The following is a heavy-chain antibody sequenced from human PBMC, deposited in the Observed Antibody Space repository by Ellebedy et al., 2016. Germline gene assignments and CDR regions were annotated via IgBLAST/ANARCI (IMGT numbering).Heavy chain of an antibody. J-gene: IGHJ6*02. CDR2: IWYDGSKT. V-gene: IGHV3-33*01. CDR1: GLTLSSSG. CDR3: ARVLDYGMDV. Sequence: GGSLRLSCAASGLTLSSSGMHWVRQTPDRGLEWVAVIWYDGSKTYYADSVKGRFTISRDNSNNTLYLEMNSLRAEDTAVYYRARVLDYGMDVWGQGTTVSVS.